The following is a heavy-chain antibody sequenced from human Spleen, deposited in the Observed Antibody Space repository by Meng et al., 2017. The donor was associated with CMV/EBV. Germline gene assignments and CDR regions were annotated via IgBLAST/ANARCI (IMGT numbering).Heavy chain of an antibody. CDR2: INQDGSEK. D-gene: IGHD5-18*01. CDR1: EFTFSSFW. J-gene: IGHJ5*02. CDR3: ARDAWGGYSYGPGGGWFDP. V-gene: IGHV3-7*01. Sequence: GGSLRLSCVASEFTFSSFWMSWVRQAPGKGLEWVVSINQDGSEKNSVDFVKGRFTVSRDNTKNSLFLQMNSLRAEDTAVYYCARDAWGGYSYGPGGGWFDPWGQGTLVTVSS.